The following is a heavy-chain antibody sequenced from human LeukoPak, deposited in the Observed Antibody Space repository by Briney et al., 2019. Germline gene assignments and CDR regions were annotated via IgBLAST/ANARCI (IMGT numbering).Heavy chain of an antibody. V-gene: IGHV4-59*01. CDR2: IYYSGST. CDR3: ARGPPYSSLGNWFDP. D-gene: IGHD6-6*01. CDR1: GDSISSYY. Sequence: SSETLSLTRTVSGDSISSYYWSWIRQPPGKGLEWIGYIYYSGSTNYNPSLKSRVTISVDTSKNQFSLKLSSVTAADTAVYYCARGPPYSSLGNWFDPWGQGTLVTVSS. J-gene: IGHJ5*02.